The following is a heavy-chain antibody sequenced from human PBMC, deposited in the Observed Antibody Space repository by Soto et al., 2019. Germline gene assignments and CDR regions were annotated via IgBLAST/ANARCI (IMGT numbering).Heavy chain of an antibody. J-gene: IGHJ5*02. V-gene: IGHV4-59*01. CDR1: GRSTISYY. CDR2: IYYSVST. CDR3: ARKPQNWFDP. Sequence: XTVSLTCPVYGRSTISYYCSWIRQPPGKGLEWIGYIYYSVSTNYNPSLKSRVTISVDTSKNQFSLKLSSVTAADTAVYYCARKPQNWFDPWGQGTLVTASS.